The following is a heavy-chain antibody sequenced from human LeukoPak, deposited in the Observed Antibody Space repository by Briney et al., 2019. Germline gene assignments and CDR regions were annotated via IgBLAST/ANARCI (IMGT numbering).Heavy chain of an antibody. D-gene: IGHD3-10*01. CDR2: IYPGDSDT. Sequence: KSGESLKISCKGSGYRFTSYWIGWVRQMPGKGLEWMGIIYPGDSDTRYSPSFQGQVTISADKSISTAYLQWRSLKASDTAMYYCARAAINMVREGEWFDPWGQGTLVTVSS. CDR1: GYRFTSYW. J-gene: IGHJ5*02. CDR3: ARAAINMVREGEWFDP. V-gene: IGHV5-51*03.